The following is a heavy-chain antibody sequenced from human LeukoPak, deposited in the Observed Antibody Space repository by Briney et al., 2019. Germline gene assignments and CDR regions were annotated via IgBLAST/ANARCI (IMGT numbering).Heavy chain of an antibody. V-gene: IGHV3-23*01. CDR2: ISFSGAST. CDR3: ARDVDYYGSGSYSDY. J-gene: IGHJ4*02. Sequence: GGSLRLSCAASGFTFSSYSMNWVRQAPGKGLEWVSGISFSGASTYYADSVKGRFTISRDNSKNTLFLQMNSLRAEDTALYYCARDVDYYGSGSYSDYWGQGTLVTVSS. D-gene: IGHD3-10*01. CDR1: GFTFSSYS.